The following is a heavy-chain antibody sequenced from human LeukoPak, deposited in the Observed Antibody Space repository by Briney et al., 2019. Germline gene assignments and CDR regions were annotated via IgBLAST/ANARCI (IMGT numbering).Heavy chain of an antibody. CDR2: IIPIFGTA. J-gene: IGHJ3*02. D-gene: IGHD3-10*01. Sequence: GASVKVSCKASGGTFSSYAISWVRQAPGQGLEWMGGIIPIFGTANYAQKFQGRVTITADESTSTAYMELSGLRSEDTAVYYCARDSAPSRAFDIWGQGTMVTVSS. V-gene: IGHV1-69*13. CDR3: ARDSAPSRAFDI. CDR1: GGTFSSYA.